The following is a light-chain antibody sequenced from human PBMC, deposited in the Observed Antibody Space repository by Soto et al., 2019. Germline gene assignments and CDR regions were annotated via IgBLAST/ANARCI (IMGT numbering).Light chain of an antibody. Sequence: QSVLTQPPSVSGAPGQRVTISCTGSSSNIGAGYDVHWYQQLPGTAPKLLIYGHSNRPSGVPDRFSGSKSGTSASLAITGLQAEDEADYYCQSYDSSLSGSDVVFGGGTQLTVL. CDR3: QSYDSSLSGSDVV. CDR1: SSNIGAGYD. J-gene: IGLJ2*01. CDR2: GHS. V-gene: IGLV1-40*01.